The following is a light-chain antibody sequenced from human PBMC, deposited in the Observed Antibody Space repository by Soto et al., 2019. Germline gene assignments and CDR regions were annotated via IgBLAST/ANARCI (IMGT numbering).Light chain of an antibody. CDR3: NSYTSTSNIVA. J-gene: IGLJ2*01. CDR2: EVS. CDR1: RSDVGGYNF. Sequence: QSVLTQPASVSGSLGQSIAISCTGTRSDVGGYNFVSWYQQHPGKAPKLLIYEVSNRPSGVSNRFSGSKSGNTASLTISGLQAEDEADYFCNSYTSTSNIVAFGGGTKVTVL. V-gene: IGLV2-14*01.